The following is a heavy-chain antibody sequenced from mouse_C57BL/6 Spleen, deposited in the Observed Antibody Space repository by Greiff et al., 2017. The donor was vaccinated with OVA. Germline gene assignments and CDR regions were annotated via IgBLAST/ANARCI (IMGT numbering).Heavy chain of an antibody. V-gene: IGHV2-9-1*01. CDR3: ASPYYGSIYGAMDY. CDR2: IWTGGGT. D-gene: IGHD1-1*01. Sequence: VNLVESGPGLVAPSQSLSITCTVSGFSLTSYAISWVRQPPGKGLEWLGVIWTGGGTNYNSDLKSRLSISKDNSKSQVFLKMNSLQTDDTARYYCASPYYGSIYGAMDYWGQGTSVTVSS. CDR1: GFSLTSYA. J-gene: IGHJ4*01.